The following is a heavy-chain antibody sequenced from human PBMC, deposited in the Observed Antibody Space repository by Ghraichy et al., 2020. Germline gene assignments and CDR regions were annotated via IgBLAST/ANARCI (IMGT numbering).Heavy chain of an antibody. CDR3: ASTRDGYNCLDY. J-gene: IGHJ4*02. CDR2: IYTSGST. Sequence: LSLTCTVSGGSISSYYWSWIRQPPGKGLEWIGYIYTSGSTNYNPSLKSRVTISVDTSKNQFSLKLSSVTAADTAVYYCASTRDGYNCLDYWGQGTLVTVSS. V-gene: IGHV4-4*09. D-gene: IGHD5-24*01. CDR1: GGSISSYY.